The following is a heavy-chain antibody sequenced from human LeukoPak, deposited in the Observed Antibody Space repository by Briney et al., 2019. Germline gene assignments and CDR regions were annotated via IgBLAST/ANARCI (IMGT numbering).Heavy chain of an antibody. D-gene: IGHD3-22*01. CDR2: IYTSGST. CDR1: GGSISGGSYY. V-gene: IGHV4-61*02. CDR3: ATTYYYDSSGLYY. J-gene: IGHJ4*02. Sequence: SQTLSLTCTVSGGSISGGSYYWSWIRQPAGKGLEWIGRIYTSGSTNYNPSLKSRVTISVDTSKNQFSLKLSSVTAADTAVYYCATTYYYDSSGLYYWGQGTLVTVSS.